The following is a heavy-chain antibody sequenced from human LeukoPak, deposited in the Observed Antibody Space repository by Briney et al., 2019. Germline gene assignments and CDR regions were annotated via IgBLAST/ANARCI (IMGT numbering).Heavy chain of an antibody. D-gene: IGHD3-22*01. J-gene: IGHJ4*02. CDR2: ISAYNGNT. CDR3: ARDPRSRYYYDSSGYYPLDY. CDR1: GYTFTSYG. V-gene: IGHV1-18*01. Sequence: ASVKASCKASGYTFTSYGISWVRQAPGQGLEWMGWISAYNGNTNYAQKLQGRVTMTTDTSTSTAYMELRSLRSDDTAVYYCARDPRSRYYYDSSGYYPLDYWGQGTLVTVSS.